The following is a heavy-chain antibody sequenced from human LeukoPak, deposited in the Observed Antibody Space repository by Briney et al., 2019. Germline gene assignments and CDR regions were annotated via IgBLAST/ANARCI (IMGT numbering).Heavy chain of an antibody. Sequence: KTGGSLRLSCAASTFTFSNAWMSRVRQAPGKGLEWVGRIKSKSDGGTTDYAAPVKGRFTISRDDSKNTLILQMNSLKTEDTAVKLSTTACSGYCKDGSCSYAFDIWGQGTMVTVSS. CDR3: TTACSGYCKDGSCSYAFDI. J-gene: IGHJ3*02. V-gene: IGHV3-15*01. D-gene: IGHD2-15*01. CDR2: IKSKSDGGTT. CDR1: TFTFSNAW.